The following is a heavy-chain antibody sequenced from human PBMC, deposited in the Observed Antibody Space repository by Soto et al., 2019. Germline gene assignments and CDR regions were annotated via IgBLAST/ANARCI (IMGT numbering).Heavy chain of an antibody. D-gene: IGHD5-12*01. J-gene: IGHJ4*02. CDR3: ARDLTRDGYNSPLYF. Sequence: ASVKVSCKASGYTFTGYYMHWVRQAPGQGLEWMGWINPNSGGTNYAQKFQGGVTMTRDTSISTAYMELSRLRSDDTAVYYCARDLTRDGYNSPLYFWGQGTLVTVSS. CDR1: GYTFTGYY. CDR2: INPNSGGT. V-gene: IGHV1-2*02.